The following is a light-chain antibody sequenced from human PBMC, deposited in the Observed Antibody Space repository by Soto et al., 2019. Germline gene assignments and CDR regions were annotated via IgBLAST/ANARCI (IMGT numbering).Light chain of an antibody. CDR1: QNIERW. J-gene: IGKJ1*01. V-gene: IGKV1-5*01. CDR2: DVS. CDR3: QQYKSGTWT. Sequence: DIQMTQSASTTSASVGYRVTITCGASQNIERWLAWYQQKQGKAPKLLLYDVSSLESGVPSRFSGSVSGTEGIITINGLQTDDGSTYFCQQYKSGTWTFGQGTKVDNK.